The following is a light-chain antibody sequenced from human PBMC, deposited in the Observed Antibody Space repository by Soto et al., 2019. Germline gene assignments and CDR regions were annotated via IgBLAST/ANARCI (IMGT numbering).Light chain of an antibody. CDR2: GAS. J-gene: IGKJ2*01. Sequence: EIVMTQSPATPSVSPGERATLSCRASQSGNSNLAWYQQKPGQAPRLLIYGASTRATGIPARFSGSGSGTEFTLTISSLQSEDFAVYYCQQYNNWPRTFGQGTKLEIK. CDR1: QSGNSN. V-gene: IGKV3-15*01. CDR3: QQYNNWPRT.